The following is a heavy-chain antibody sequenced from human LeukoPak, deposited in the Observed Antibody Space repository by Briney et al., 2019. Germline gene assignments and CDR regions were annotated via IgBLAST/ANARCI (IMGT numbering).Heavy chain of an antibody. CDR2: IKGDGSTT. V-gene: IGHV3-74*01. Sequence: GGSLRLSCAASGFTFSSHWMHWVRQAPGEGLLWVSGIKGDGSTTIYADSVKGRFTISRDNAKNTLYLQMNSLRAEDTAVYYCASWNYGFNWGQGTLVTVSS. CDR1: GFTFSSHW. J-gene: IGHJ4*02. CDR3: ASWNYGFN. D-gene: IGHD3-3*01.